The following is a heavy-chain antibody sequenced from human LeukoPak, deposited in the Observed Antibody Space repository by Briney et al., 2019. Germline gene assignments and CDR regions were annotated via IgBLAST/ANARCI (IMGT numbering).Heavy chain of an antibody. CDR1: GGSFSGYF. CDR2: INHSGST. J-gene: IGHJ4*02. Sequence: SETLSLTCAVYGGSFSGYFWNRIRQPPGKGLEWIGEINHSGSTNYNPSLKSRVTISVDTSKNQFSLKLSSVTAADTAVYYCASSLGDYWGQGTLVTVSS. CDR3: ASSLGDY. V-gene: IGHV4-34*01.